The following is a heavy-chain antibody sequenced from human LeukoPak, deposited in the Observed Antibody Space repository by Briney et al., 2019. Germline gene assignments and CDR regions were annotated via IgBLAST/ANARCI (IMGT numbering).Heavy chain of an antibody. CDR2: IASNGGSK. Sequence: GGSLSLSCAASGFSFSTYTMRWVRQAPGKGLEYVSGIASNGGSKHYANSGKVRFTISRDNSTDTVYLQMGSLRAEDMSVYYCAREYCTTSSCYNWGLGYWGQGTLVTVSS. CDR1: GFSFSTYT. J-gene: IGHJ4*02. CDR3: AREYCTTSSCYNWGLGY. V-gene: IGHV3-64*01. D-gene: IGHD2-2*02.